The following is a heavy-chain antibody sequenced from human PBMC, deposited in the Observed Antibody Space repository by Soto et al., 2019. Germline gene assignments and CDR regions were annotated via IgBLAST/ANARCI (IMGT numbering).Heavy chain of an antibody. CDR3: TREFRTSGRRDAVDI. CDR1: GFTVSNNY. V-gene: IGHV3-66*01. J-gene: IGHJ3*02. CDR2: TYHGGTT. Sequence: EVQLAESGGGLVQHGGSLSLSCAASGFTVSNNYMSWVHQAPGRALELVSVTYHGGTTHYADSVKGRFTISRDNSKNAMVLQSNARRHENTAMYYCTREFRTSGRRDAVDIWGEGALVTVAS. D-gene: IGHD1-26*01.